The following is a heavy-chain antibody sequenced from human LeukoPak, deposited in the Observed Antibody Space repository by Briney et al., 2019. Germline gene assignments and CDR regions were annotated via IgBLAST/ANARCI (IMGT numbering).Heavy chain of an antibody. V-gene: IGHV3-23*01. Sequence: GGSLRLSCVASGFTFSTYAMTWVRQAPGKGREWVSAISGSGGSTYYADSVKGRFTISRDNSNNTLYLQMNSLRAEDTAVYYCARDITMVRAPFDYWGQGTLVTVSS. J-gene: IGHJ4*02. CDR3: ARDITMVRAPFDY. D-gene: IGHD3-10*01. CDR1: GFTFSTYA. CDR2: ISGSGGST.